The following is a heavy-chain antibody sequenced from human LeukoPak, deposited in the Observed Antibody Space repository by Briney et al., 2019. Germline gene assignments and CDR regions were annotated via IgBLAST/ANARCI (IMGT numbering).Heavy chain of an antibody. CDR2: IYYSGST. V-gene: IGHV4-59*01. CDR3: ARALATTGGDNWFDP. CDR1: GSSTSSYY. J-gene: IGHJ5*02. Sequence: PSETLSLTCTVSGSSTSSYYWSWIRQPPGRRLEWIRYIYYSGSTNYNPSLKSRVIISLDTSKNHFSLKLSPVTAADTAVYYCARALATTGGDNWFDPWGQGTLVTVSS. D-gene: IGHD1-1*01.